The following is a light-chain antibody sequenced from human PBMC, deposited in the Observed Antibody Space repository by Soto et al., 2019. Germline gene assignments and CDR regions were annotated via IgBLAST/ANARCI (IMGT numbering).Light chain of an antibody. V-gene: IGKV3-15*01. CDR2: GAS. CDR1: QSVNSN. Sequence: EIVMTQSPATLSVSPGERATLSCRASQSVNSNVAWYQQKPGQAPRLLIYGASARTPVIPARFSGSWSGTEFTLTISSLQYEDFAVYYCQQCNIWPRTFGQGTKVEIK. J-gene: IGKJ1*01. CDR3: QQCNIWPRT.